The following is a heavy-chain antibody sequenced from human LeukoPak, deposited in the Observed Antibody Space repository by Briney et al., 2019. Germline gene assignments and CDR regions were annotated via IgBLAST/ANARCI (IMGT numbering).Heavy chain of an antibody. J-gene: IGHJ4*02. CDR3: ARDVEDEFGSGSYD. D-gene: IGHD3-10*01. CDR1: GYTFTSYG. Sequence: ASVKVSCKASGYTFTSYGISWVRRAPGQGLEWMGWISAYNGNTNYAQKFQGRVTMTRDTSISTAYMELSRLRSDDTAVYYCARDVEDEFGSGSYDWGQGTLVTVSS. CDR2: ISAYNGNT. V-gene: IGHV1-18*01.